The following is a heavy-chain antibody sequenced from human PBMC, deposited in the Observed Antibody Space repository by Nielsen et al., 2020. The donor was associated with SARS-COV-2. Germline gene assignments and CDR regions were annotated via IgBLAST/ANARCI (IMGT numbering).Heavy chain of an antibody. D-gene: IGHD3-10*01. J-gene: IGHJ3*01. V-gene: IGHV3-21*01. CDR2: ISSSSSYI. Sequence: GESLKISCAASGFTFSSYSMNWVRQAPGKGLEWVSSISSSSSYIYYADSVKGRFTISRDNAKNSLYLQMNSLRAEDTAVYYCARRTPSMSRGAFHLWGQGTMVTVSS. CDR1: GFTFSSYS. CDR3: ARRTPSMSRGAFHL.